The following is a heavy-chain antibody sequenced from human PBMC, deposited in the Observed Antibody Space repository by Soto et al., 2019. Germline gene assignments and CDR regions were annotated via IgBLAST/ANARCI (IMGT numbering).Heavy chain of an antibody. J-gene: IGHJ2*01. CDR3: ASQGYCRDLRCYRSTGFWSFDL. CDR2: INHNGSA. CDR1: GGSFSYYY. D-gene: IGHD2-15*01. V-gene: IGHV4-34*01. Sequence: QVQLQQWGAGLLKPSDTLSLTCAVYGGSFSYYYWTWVRQPPGKGLEWIGEINHNGSASYNPSLKSRLTMSLDTSNNQFSLRLSSVTAADTAVYYCASQGYCRDLRCYRSTGFWSFDLWGRGILVTVSS.